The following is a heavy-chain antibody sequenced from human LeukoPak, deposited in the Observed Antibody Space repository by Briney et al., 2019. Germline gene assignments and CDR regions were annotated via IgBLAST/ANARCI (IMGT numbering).Heavy chain of an antibody. Sequence: ASETLSLTCTVSGGSISSSSYYWGWIRQPPGKGLEWIGSFYYSGSTYYNPSLKSRVTISVDTSKNQFSLKLSSVTAADTAVYYCARHFGGKRSRIDYWGQGTLVTVSS. D-gene: IGHD3-16*01. CDR1: GGSISSSSYY. V-gene: IGHV4-39*01. CDR2: FYYSGST. J-gene: IGHJ4*02. CDR3: ARHFGGKRSRIDY.